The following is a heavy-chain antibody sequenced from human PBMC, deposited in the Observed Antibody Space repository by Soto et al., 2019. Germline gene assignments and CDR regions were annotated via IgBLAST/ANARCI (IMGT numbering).Heavy chain of an antibody. D-gene: IGHD3-10*01. Sequence: GASVKVSCNTVGYTFTSYNSNWGRQTPGHGLEGMGCIGSYFGNTNYAQKSQVRLTMTTDTYTSKAYMELRRMRLTDTDVDDYAGSSVSGRAGRLGQMPYWSFDLWGRGTLVTVSS. CDR1: GYTFTSYN. J-gene: IGHJ2*01. V-gene: IGHV1-18*04. CDR2: IGSYFGNT. CDR3: AGSSVSGRAGRLGQMPYWSFDL.